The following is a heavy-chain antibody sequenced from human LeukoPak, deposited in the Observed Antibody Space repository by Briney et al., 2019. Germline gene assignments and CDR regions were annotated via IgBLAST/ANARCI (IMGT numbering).Heavy chain of an antibody. CDR1: GFTFSNAW. D-gene: IGHD3-3*01. CDR3: TTSKAYYDFWSGPVNWFDP. CDR2: TKSKTDGGTT. V-gene: IGHV3-15*01. Sequence: GGSLRLSCAASGFTFSNAWMSWVRQAPGKGLEWVGRTKSKTDGGTTDYAAPVKGRFTISRDDSKNTLYLQMNSLKTEDTAVYYCTTSKAYYDFWSGPVNWFDPWGQGTLVTVSS. J-gene: IGHJ5*02.